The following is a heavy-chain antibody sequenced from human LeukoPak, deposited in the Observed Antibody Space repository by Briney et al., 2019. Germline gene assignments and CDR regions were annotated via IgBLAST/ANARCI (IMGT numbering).Heavy chain of an antibody. Sequence: GASVKVSCKVSGYTLTELSMHWVRQAPGKGLEWMGGFDPEDGETIYAQKFQGRVTMTEDTSTDTAYMELSSLRSEDTAVYYCATGLVVPPRDAFDIWGQGTMVTVSS. J-gene: IGHJ3*02. CDR1: GYTLTELS. CDR3: ATGLVVPPRDAFDI. D-gene: IGHD6-19*01. CDR2: FDPEDGET. V-gene: IGHV1-24*01.